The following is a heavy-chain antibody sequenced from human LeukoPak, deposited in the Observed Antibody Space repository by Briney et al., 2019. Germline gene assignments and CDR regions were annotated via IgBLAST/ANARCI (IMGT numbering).Heavy chain of an antibody. D-gene: IGHD1-26*01. CDR1: GFTFDDYA. V-gene: IGHV3-43*02. J-gene: IGHJ3*02. CDR3: AKDIGGMGAVAFDI. CDR2: ISGDGGST. Sequence: EGSLRLSCAASGFTFDDYAMHWVRQAPGKGLEWVSLISGDGGSTYYADSVKGRFTISRDNSKNSLYLQMNSLRTEDTALYYCAKDIGGMGAVAFDIWGQGTMVTVSS.